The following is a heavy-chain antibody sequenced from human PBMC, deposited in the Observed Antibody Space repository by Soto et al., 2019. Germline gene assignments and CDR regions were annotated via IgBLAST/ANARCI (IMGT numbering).Heavy chain of an antibody. CDR3: ARAHESSWYNWFDP. CDR2: IIPLFGTT. J-gene: IGHJ5*02. Sequence: QVLLVQSGAEVKKPGSSVKVSCKASGGTFSSYGISWVRQTPGRGLEWMGGIIPLFGTTNYAQKFRGRVTVTADESTSTVYMELRSLSFEDTVVYYCARAHESSWYNWFDPWGQGTLVTVSS. CDR1: GGTFSSYG. D-gene: IGHD6-13*01. V-gene: IGHV1-69*01.